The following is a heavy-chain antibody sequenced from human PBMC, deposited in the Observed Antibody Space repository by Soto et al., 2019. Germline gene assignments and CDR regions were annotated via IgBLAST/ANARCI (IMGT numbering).Heavy chain of an antibody. J-gene: IGHJ6*03. CDR3: ARERSTVTTKPRKYYYYMDV. V-gene: IGHV4-34*01. Sequence: SETLSLTCAVYGGSFSGYYWSWIRQPPGKGLEWIGEINHSGSTNYNPSLKSRVTISVDTSKNQFSLKLSSVTAADTAVYYCARERSTVTTKPRKYYYYMDVWGKGTTVTVSS. D-gene: IGHD4-17*01. CDR2: INHSGST. CDR1: GGSFSGYY.